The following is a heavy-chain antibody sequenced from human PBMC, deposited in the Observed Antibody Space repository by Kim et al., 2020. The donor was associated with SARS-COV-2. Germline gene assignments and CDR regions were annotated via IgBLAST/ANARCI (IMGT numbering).Heavy chain of an antibody. D-gene: IGHD6-13*01. Sequence: GGSLRLSCAASGFTFSDYYMSWIRQAPGKGLEWVSYISSSASTIYYADSVKGRFTISRDNAKNSLYLQMNSLRAEDTAVYYCARVGSSWYNYYYYYMDVWGKGTTVTVSS. CDR2: ISSSASTI. CDR1: GFTFSDYY. V-gene: IGHV3-11*01. J-gene: IGHJ6*03. CDR3: ARVGSSWYNYYYYYMDV.